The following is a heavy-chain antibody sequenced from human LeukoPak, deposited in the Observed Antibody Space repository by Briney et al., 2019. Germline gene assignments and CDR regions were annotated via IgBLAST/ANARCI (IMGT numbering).Heavy chain of an antibody. CDR2: INPNSGNT. V-gene: IGHV1-8*02. D-gene: IGHD5-18*01. CDR1: GYTFIDYY. CDR3: ARGGYSYGHNYYYYYMDV. J-gene: IGHJ6*03. Sequence: GASVKVSCKASGYTFIDYYIHWVRQAPGQGLEWMGRINPNSGNTGYAQKFQGRVTMTRNSSISTAYMELSSLRSEDTAVYYCARGGYSYGHNYYYYYMDVWGKGATVTVSS.